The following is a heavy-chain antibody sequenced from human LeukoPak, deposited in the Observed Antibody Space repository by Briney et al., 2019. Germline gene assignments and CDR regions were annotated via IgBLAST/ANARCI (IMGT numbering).Heavy chain of an antibody. Sequence: GASVKVSCKASGYTFTSYYIHWVRQAPGQGLEWMGRINPNSGGTNYAQKFQGRVTMTRDTSISTAYMELSRLRSDDTAVYYCARDPRIAVAGKYFDYWGQGTLVTVSS. CDR1: GYTFTSYY. D-gene: IGHD6-19*01. J-gene: IGHJ4*02. CDR2: INPNSGGT. V-gene: IGHV1-2*06. CDR3: ARDPRIAVAGKYFDY.